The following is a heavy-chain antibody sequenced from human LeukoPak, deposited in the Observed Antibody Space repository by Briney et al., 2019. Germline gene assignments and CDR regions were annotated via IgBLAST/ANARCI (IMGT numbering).Heavy chain of an antibody. CDR2: IYDSGST. CDR1: GGSISSSYYY. Sequence: SETLSLTCTVSGGSISSSYYYWGWIRQPPGKGLEWIGSIYDSGSTDYNPSLKSRVTISVDTSKNQFSLKLSSVTAADTAVYYCARESLSGSYSEPWFDPWGQGTLVTVSS. D-gene: IGHD1-26*01. J-gene: IGHJ5*02. V-gene: IGHV4-39*07. CDR3: ARESLSGSYSEPWFDP.